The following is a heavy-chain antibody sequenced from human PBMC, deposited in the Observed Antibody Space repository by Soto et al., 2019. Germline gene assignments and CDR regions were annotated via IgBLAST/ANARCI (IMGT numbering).Heavy chain of an antibody. CDR3: AREMYSVVVVPAYRDVENYYYGMDV. CDR2: TYYRSKWYN. D-gene: IGHD2-2*01. Sequence: KQSQTLSLTCAISGDSVSSNSAAWNWIRQSPSRGLEWLGRTYYRSKWYNDYAVSVKSRITINPDTSKNQFSLQLNSVTPEDTAVYYCAREMYSVVVVPAYRDVENYYYGMDVWGQGTTVTVSS. J-gene: IGHJ6*02. CDR1: GDSVSSNSAA. V-gene: IGHV6-1*01.